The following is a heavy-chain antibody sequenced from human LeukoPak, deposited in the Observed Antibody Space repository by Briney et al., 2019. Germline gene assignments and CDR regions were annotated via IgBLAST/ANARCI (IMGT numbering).Heavy chain of an antibody. D-gene: IGHD3-22*01. J-gene: IGHJ4*02. CDR1: GFTFSNAW. CDR2: IKSKTDGGTT. Sequence: GGSLRLSCAASGFTFSNAWMSWVRQAPGKGLECVGRIKSKTDGGTTDYAAPVKGRFTISRDDSKNTLYLQMNSLKTEDTAVYYCTTGLKSRRLFLGDQRRPYWGQGTLVTVSS. CDR3: TTGLKSRRLFLGDQRRPY. V-gene: IGHV3-15*01.